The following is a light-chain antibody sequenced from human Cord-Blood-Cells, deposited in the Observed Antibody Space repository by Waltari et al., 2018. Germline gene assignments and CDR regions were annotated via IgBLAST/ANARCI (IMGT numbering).Light chain of an antibody. J-gene: IGLJ1*01. V-gene: IGLV2-14*01. CDR1: SSDVGGYNY. Sequence: QSALTQPASVSGSPGQSITISCTGTSSDVGGYNYVSWYQQHPGKAPKPMIYGVSNRPPGFADPISGSSSSNATSLTITRPQLEDEADYYCSCNTSTSTINYVFGRGTKVTVL. CDR2: GVS. CDR3: SCNTSTSTINYV.